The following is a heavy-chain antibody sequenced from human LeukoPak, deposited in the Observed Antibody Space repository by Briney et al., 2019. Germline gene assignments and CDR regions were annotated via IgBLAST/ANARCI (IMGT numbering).Heavy chain of an antibody. CDR3: AKLLYYYDSSQPY. Sequence: GGSLRLSCAASGFTFDDYAMHWVRQAPGKGLEWVSGISWNSGSIGYADSVKGRFTISRDNAKNTLYLQMNSLRAEDTAVYYCAKLLYYYDSSQPYWGQGTLVTVSS. CDR2: ISWNSGSI. J-gene: IGHJ4*02. V-gene: IGHV3-9*01. D-gene: IGHD3-22*01. CDR1: GFTFDDYA.